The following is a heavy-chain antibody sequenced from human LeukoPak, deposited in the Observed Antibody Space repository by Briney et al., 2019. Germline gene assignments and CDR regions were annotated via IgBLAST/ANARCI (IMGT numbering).Heavy chain of an antibody. V-gene: IGHV3-11*01. CDR1: GFTFSDYY. CDR3: ARDGRIGRGHYGMDV. J-gene: IGHJ6*02. Sequence: GGSLRLSCAASGFTFSDYYMSWIRQAPGKGLEWVSYISSSGSTIYYAASVKGRFTISRDNAKDSLYLQMNSLRAEDTAVYYCARDGRIGRGHYGMDVWGQGTTVTVSS. D-gene: IGHD1-1*01. CDR2: ISSSGSTI.